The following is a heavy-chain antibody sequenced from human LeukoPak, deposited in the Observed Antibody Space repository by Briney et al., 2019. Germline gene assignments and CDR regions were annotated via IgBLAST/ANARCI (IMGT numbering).Heavy chain of an antibody. Sequence: PSETLSLTCAVYGGSFSGYYWSWIRQPPGKGLEWIGEINHSGSTNYNPSLKSRVTISVDTSKNQFSLKLSSVTAADTAVYYCARGRYSSGWLVNWGQGTLVTVSS. V-gene: IGHV4-34*01. D-gene: IGHD6-19*01. CDR2: INHSGST. J-gene: IGHJ4*02. CDR1: GGSFSGYY. CDR3: ARGRYSSGWLVN.